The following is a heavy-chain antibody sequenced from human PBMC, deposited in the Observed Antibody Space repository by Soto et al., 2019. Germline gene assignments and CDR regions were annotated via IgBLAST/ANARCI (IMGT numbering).Heavy chain of an antibody. Sequence: QVQLVESGGGVVQPGRSLRLSCAASGFTFSSYGMHWVRQAPGKGLEWVAVISYDGSNKYYVDSVKGRFTISRDNSKNTLYLQMNSLRAEDTAVYYCAKGYITMVRGVLLYWGQGTLVTVSS. CDR3: AKGYITMVRGVLLY. V-gene: IGHV3-30*18. D-gene: IGHD3-10*01. J-gene: IGHJ4*02. CDR1: GFTFSSYG. CDR2: ISYDGSNK.